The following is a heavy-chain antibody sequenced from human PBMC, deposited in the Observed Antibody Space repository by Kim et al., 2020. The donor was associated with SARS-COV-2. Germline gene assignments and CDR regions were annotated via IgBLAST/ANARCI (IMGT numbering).Heavy chain of an antibody. D-gene: IGHD3-10*01. CDR2: IKQDGSEK. CDR3: AREPSARYYYGSGNDAFDI. J-gene: IGHJ3*02. Sequence: GGSLRLSCAASGFTFSSYWMSWVRQAPGKGLEWVANIKQDGSEKYYVDSVKGRFTISRDNAKNSLYLQMNSLRAEDTAVYYCAREPSARYYYGSGNDAFDIWGQGTMVTVSS. CDR1: GFTFSSYW. V-gene: IGHV3-7*01.